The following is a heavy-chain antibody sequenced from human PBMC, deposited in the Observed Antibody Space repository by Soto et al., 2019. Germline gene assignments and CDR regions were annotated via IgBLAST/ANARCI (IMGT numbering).Heavy chain of an antibody. J-gene: IGHJ4*02. CDR1: GYTFISYA. V-gene: IGHV1-18*01. CDR3: ARGGGNDPRPVDY. D-gene: IGHD5-12*01. CDR2: ISAYNGNT. Sequence: ASVKVSCKASGYTFISYAMNWVRQAPGQGLEWMGWISAYNGNTNYVQKVQGRVTMTTDTSTSTAYMELRSLRSDDTAVYYCARGGGNDPRPVDYWGQGTLVTVSS.